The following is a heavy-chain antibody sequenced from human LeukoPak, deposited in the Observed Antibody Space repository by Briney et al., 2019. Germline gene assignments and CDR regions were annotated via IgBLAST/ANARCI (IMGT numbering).Heavy chain of an antibody. J-gene: IGHJ6*02. V-gene: IGHV3-48*01. CDR2: ISSSSNTI. CDR3: ARGPQLTIFGVVIIRMDV. D-gene: IGHD3-3*01. CDR1: GFTFSSYS. Sequence: QSGGSLRLSCAASGFTFSSYSMSWVRRAPGKGLEWVSYISSSSNTIYYADSVKGRFTISRDNAKNSLYLQMNSLRAEDTAVYYCARGPQLTIFGVVIIRMDVWGQGTTVTVSS.